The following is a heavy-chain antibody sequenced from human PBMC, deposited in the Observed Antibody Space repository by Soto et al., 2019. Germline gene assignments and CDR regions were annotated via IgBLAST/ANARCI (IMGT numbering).Heavy chain of an antibody. V-gene: IGHV3-7*03. CDR3: ASEEPWVIFGVVIYYYYGMDV. Sequence: GGSLRLSCAASGFTFSSYWMSWVRQAPGKGLEWVANIKQDGSEKYYVDSVKGRFTISRDNAKNSLYLQMNSLRAEAPAVYYCASEEPWVIFGVVIYYYYGMDVWGQGTTVTV. J-gene: IGHJ6*01. D-gene: IGHD3-3*01. CDR2: IKQDGSEK. CDR1: GFTFSSYW.